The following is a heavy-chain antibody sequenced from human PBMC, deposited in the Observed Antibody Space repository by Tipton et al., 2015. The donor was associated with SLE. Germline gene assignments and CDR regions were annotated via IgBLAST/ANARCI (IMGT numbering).Heavy chain of an antibody. V-gene: IGHV4-59*12. CDR2: IYSGGTT. CDR3: VRGGGSSSGRWFDP. CDR1: GGSISGYY. Sequence: TLSLTCTVSGGSISGYYWSWVRQPPGKGLEWIGYIYSGGTTNYNPSLRSRVTMSVDTSQNQFSLKLTYVTAADTAVYYCVRGGGSSSGRWFDPWGRGTLVTVSS. J-gene: IGHJ5*02. D-gene: IGHD3-10*01.